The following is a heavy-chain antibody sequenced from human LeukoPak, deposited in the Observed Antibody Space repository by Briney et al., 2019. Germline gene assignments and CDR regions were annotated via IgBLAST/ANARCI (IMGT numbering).Heavy chain of an antibody. Sequence: SVKVSCKASGGTFSSYAISWVRQAPGQGLEWMGGTIPIFGTANYAQKFQGRVTMTEDTSTDTAYMELSSLRSEDTAVYYCATGLSTGYRAFDIWGQGTMVTVSS. CDR3: ATGLSTGYRAFDI. D-gene: IGHD3-9*01. V-gene: IGHV1-69*06. CDR2: TIPIFGTA. J-gene: IGHJ3*02. CDR1: GGTFSSYA.